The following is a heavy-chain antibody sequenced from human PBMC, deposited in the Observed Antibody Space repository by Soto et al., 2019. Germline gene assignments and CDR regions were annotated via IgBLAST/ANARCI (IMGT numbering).Heavy chain of an antibody. D-gene: IGHD3-10*01. CDR2: IAYDGNEK. J-gene: IGHJ6*02. CDR1: GFTFKTHA. Sequence: QVQLVESGGGVVQPGTSLRLSCAASGFTFKTHAMHWVRQAPGKGLEWMAVIAYDGNEKFYADSVTGRFTISRDNSKNALYLQINTLRNEDTAVYYWGKDVGDHVPYYYGGDVWGQGTTVTVSS. V-gene: IGHV3-30*18. CDR3: GKDVGDHVPYYYGGDV.